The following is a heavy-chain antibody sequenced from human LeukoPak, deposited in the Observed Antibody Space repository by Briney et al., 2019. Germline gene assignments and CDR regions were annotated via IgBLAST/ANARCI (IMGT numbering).Heavy chain of an antibody. CDR3: TTTVYNWNDSPFDY. J-gene: IGHJ4*02. D-gene: IGHD1-20*01. V-gene: IGHV3-15*01. Sequence: NPGGSLRLSCAASGFTFSNAWMSWVRQAPGKGLEWVGRIKSKTDGGTTDYAAPVKGRFTISRDDSKNTLYQQMNSLKTEDTAVYYCTTTVYNWNDSPFDYWGQGTLVTVSS. CDR2: IKSKTDGGTT. CDR1: GFTFSNAW.